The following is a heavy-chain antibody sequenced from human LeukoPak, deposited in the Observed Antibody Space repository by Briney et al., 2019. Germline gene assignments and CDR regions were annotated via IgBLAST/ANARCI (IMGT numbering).Heavy chain of an antibody. Sequence: SETLSLTCTVSGGSISSYYWSWIRQPPGKGLEWIGYIYYSGTTNYNPSLKSRVTISVDTSKNQFSLKLSSVTAADTAVYYCAIDFAFDIWGQGTMVTVSS. CDR2: IYYSGTT. V-gene: IGHV4-59*01. CDR3: AIDFAFDI. J-gene: IGHJ3*02. CDR1: GGSISSYY.